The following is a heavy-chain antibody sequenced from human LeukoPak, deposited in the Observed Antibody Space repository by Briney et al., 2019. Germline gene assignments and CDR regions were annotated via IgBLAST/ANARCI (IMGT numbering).Heavy chain of an antibody. J-gene: IGHJ6*02. D-gene: IGHD6-19*01. V-gene: IGHV3-13*01. Sequence: GGSLRLSCAASGFTFSSYDMHWVRQATGKGLEWVSAIGTAGDTYYPGSVKGRFTISRENAKNSLYLQMNSLRAGDTAVYYCARGVPGDGMDIWGHGTPVTVSS. CDR2: IGTAGDT. CDR3: ARGVPGDGMDI. CDR1: GFTFSSYD.